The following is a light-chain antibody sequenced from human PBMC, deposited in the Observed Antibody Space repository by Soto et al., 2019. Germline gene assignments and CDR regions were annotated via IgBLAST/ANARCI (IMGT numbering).Light chain of an antibody. CDR2: GAS. CDR1: QSVNSR. Sequence: EIVLSQSPGTLALSPGERATLSCRASQSVNSRLAWYQHKPGQAPRLLISGASNRASGIPARFSGSGSATDFTLTISRLEPEDFALYYCQHYGRSPITFGQGTRLEVK. J-gene: IGKJ5*01. V-gene: IGKV3-20*01. CDR3: QHYGRSPIT.